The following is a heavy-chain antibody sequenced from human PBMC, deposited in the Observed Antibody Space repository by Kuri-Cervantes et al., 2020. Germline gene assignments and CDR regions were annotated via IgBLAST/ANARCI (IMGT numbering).Heavy chain of an antibody. J-gene: IGHJ4*02. CDR2: INAGNGNT. CDR1: GYTFISYA. V-gene: IGHV1-3*01. Sequence: ASVKVSCKASGYTFISYAMYWVRQAPGQRLEWMGWINAGNGNTKYSQNFQGRVTITRDTSASTAYMELSSLRSEDTAVYYCASSSRRGYYDSSSYYAFDYWGQGTLVTVSS. CDR3: ASSSRRGYYDSSSYYAFDY. D-gene: IGHD3-22*01.